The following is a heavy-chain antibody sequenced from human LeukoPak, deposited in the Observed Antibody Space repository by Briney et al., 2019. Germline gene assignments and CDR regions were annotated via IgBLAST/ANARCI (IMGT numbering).Heavy chain of an antibody. Sequence: GGSLRLSCLGSGFSFNSYTMNWVREAPGKGLEWVSTISPVSSYTWYAESVKGRFTISRDNPKNSLYLQMNSLTAEDTAVYYCVRDVSRRMGMDVWGQGTLVTVSS. CDR2: ISPVSSYT. D-gene: IGHD2-8*01. CDR3: VRDVSRRMGMDV. J-gene: IGHJ4*02. CDR1: GFSFNSYT. V-gene: IGHV3-21*01.